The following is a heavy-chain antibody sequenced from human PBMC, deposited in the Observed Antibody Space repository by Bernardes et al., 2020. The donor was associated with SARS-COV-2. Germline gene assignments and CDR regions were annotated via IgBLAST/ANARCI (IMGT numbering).Heavy chain of an antibody. CDR1: GGSISSGSYY. J-gene: IGHJ6*02. CDR3: ARDSWYITSFGVVTHYGMDV. Sequence: SETLSLTCTVSGGSISSGSYYWSWIRQPAGKGLEWIGRIYTSGSTNYNPSLKSPVTISVDTSKNQFSLKLSSATAADTAVYYCARDSWYITSFGVVTHYGMDVWGQGTTVTVSS. V-gene: IGHV4-61*02. D-gene: IGHD3-3*01. CDR2: IYTSGST.